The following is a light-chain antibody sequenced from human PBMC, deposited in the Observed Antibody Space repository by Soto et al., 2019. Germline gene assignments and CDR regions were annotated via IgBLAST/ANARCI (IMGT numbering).Light chain of an antibody. J-gene: IGKJ1*01. V-gene: IGKV1-5*03. CDR2: KGS. CDR3: LQYNTLWT. Sequence: DIQMTQSPSTLSASVGDRVTITCRASQSISSWLAWYQQKPGKAPKVLIYKGSNLESGAPSRFSGSGSGTEFTLTISSLQPDDFATYYCLQYNTLWTFGQGTTVEFK. CDR1: QSISSW.